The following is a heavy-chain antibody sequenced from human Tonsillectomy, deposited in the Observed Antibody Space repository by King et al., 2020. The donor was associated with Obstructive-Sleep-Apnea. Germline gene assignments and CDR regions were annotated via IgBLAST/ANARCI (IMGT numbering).Heavy chain of an antibody. CDR1: GFTFSSYA. CDR3: ARYCSGGSCYPSYYGMDV. CDR2: ISGSGGST. J-gene: IGHJ6*02. Sequence: VQLVESGGGLVQPGGSLRLSCAASGFTFSSYAMSWVRQAPGKGLEWVSAISGSGGSTYYADSVKGRVTISRDNSKNTLYLQMNSLRAEDTAVYYCARYCSGGSCYPSYYGMDVWGQGTTVTVSS. V-gene: IGHV3-23*04. D-gene: IGHD2-15*01.